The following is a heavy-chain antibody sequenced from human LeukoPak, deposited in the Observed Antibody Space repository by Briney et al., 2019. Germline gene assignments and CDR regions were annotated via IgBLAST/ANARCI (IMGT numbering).Heavy chain of an antibody. V-gene: IGHV3-64*01. J-gene: IGHJ4*02. CDR2: ISTNGGST. CDR1: GFTFSRYA. D-gene: IGHD3-22*01. Sequence: GGSLRLSCAASGFTFSRYAMHWVRQAPGKGLEYVSAISTNGGSTYYVSSVKGRFTISRDNSKNTLYLQMVNLRPEDMAVYYCARGNDSSGYYYFFDYWAREPWSPSPQ. CDR3: ARGNDSSGYYYFFDY.